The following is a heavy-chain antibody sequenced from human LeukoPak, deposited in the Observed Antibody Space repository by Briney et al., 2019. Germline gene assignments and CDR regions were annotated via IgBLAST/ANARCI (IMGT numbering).Heavy chain of an antibody. Sequence: PSETLSLTCTVSGGSISSYYWSWIRQPPGKGLERIGYIYYSGSTNYNPSLKSRVTISVDTSKNQFSLKLSSVTAADTAVYYCTYSSSPSGGNFDYWGQGTLVTVSS. CDR2: IYYSGST. CDR1: GGSISSYY. J-gene: IGHJ4*02. D-gene: IGHD6-6*01. CDR3: TYSSSPSGGNFDY. V-gene: IGHV4-59*01.